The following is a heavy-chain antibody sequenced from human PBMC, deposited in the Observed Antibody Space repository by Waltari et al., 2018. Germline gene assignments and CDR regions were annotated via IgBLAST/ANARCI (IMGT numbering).Heavy chain of an antibody. CDR1: GFTFFKYA. V-gene: IGHV3-23*04. Sequence: EVQLVESGGGLVQPGGSLRLSCAASGFTFFKYALSWVRPAPGKGLEWVSSVSGSGGGTFYADSLKGRFTISRDNSKKTLYLEMNSLGAEDTAIYYCAKDRVDFWSGAFDYWGQGTLVSVSS. J-gene: IGHJ4*02. CDR2: VSGSGGGT. CDR3: AKDRVDFWSGAFDY. D-gene: IGHD3-3*01.